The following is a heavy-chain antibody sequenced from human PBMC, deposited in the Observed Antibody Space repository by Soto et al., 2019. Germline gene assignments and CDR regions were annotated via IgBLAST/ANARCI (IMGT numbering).Heavy chain of an antibody. J-gene: IGHJ3*02. V-gene: IGHV4-31*03. Sequence: LSLTCTVSGGSISSGGYYWSWIRQHPGKGLEWIGYIYHSGSTYYNPSLKSRVTISVDTSKNQFSLKLSSATAADTAVYCCARGIPEPLQWVAFDIWGQGTMVTVSS. CDR3: ARGIPEPLQWVAFDI. D-gene: IGHD6-19*01. CDR2: IYHSGST. CDR1: GGSISSGGYY.